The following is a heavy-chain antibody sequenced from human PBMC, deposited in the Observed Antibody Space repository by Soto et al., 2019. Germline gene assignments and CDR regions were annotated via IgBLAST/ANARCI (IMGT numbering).Heavy chain of an antibody. CDR3: AKDVYCSGVSCYSGFDY. J-gene: IGHJ4*02. CDR2: SSWNSGSI. V-gene: IGHV3-9*01. D-gene: IGHD2-15*01. CDR1: GFTFDDYA. Sequence: EVQLVESGGGLVQPGRSPRLSCAASGFTFDDYAMHWVRQAPGKGLEWVSGSSWNSGSIGYADSVKGRFTISRDNAKNSLYLQMNSLRAEDTALYFCAKDVYCSGVSCYSGFDYWGQGTLVTVSS.